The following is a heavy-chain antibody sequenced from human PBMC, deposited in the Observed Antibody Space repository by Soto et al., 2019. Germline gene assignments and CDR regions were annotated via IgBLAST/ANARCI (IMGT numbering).Heavy chain of an antibody. CDR1: GLRFTSYG. CDR3: TTYTGTYRDY. Sequence: EVQLVESGGGLVKPGESLRLSCVASGLRFTSYGMSWVRQAPGRGLEWVSSITSGSGVTFYADSVKGRFTISRDNAKNSLHLQMNSPRAEDTAVYYCTTYTGTYRDYWGLGTLVTVSS. J-gene: IGHJ4*02. CDR2: ITSGSGVT. V-gene: IGHV3-21*01. D-gene: IGHD1-26*01.